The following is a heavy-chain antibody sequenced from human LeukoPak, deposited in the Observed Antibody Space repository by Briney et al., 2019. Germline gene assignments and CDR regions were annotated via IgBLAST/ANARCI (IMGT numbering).Heavy chain of an antibody. CDR3: ARSTGSFFPFDY. D-gene: IGHD1-26*01. V-gene: IGHV1-18*01. Sequence: GASVKVSCKASGYSFTTHGISWVRQAPGQGLEWMGWISTSSAITNFVQNLQGRVTMTTDPSTSTAYMELRSLRSDDTAVYYCARSTGSFFPFDYWGQGTLVTVSS. J-gene: IGHJ4*02. CDR1: GYSFTTHG. CDR2: ISTSSAIT.